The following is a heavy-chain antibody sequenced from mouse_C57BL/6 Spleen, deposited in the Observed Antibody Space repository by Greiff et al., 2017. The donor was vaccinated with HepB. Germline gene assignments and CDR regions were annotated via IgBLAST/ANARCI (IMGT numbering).Heavy chain of an antibody. V-gene: IGHV1-81*01. CDR3: ARPFYYYGSSYDYFDY. D-gene: IGHD1-1*01. J-gene: IGHJ2*01. CDR1: SYTFTSYG. CDR2: IYPRSGNT. Sequence: QVQLQQSGAELARPGASVKLSCKASSYTFTSYGISWVKQRTGQGLEWIGEIYPRSGNTYYNEKFKGKATLTADKSSSTAYMELRSLTSEDSAVYFCARPFYYYGSSYDYFDYWGQGTTLTVSS.